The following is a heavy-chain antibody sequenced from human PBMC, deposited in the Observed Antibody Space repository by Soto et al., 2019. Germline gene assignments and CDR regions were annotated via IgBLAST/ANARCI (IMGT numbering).Heavy chain of an antibody. CDR3: ASSYGSGYRAFDY. Sequence: QVQLVQSGAEVKRPGSSVKVSCKASGDTFTFYSINWVRQAPGLGLEWMGRINPILSMSNYAQRFQGRVTMTADKSTSRADMELSILRSEDTAIYYCASSYGSGYRAFDYWGQGALVTVSS. CDR2: INPILSMS. J-gene: IGHJ4*02. D-gene: IGHD3-10*01. V-gene: IGHV1-69*02. CDR1: GDTFTFYS.